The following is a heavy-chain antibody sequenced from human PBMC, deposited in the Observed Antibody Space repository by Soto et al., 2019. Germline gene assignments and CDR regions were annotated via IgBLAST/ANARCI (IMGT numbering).Heavy chain of an antibody. CDR1: GGSITSITNHY. CDR2: ISYSGHT. CDR3: ARHNAYSYDHDRDGMDV. J-gene: IGHJ6*02. Sequence: SETLSLTCTVSGGSITSITNHYCSWIRQPPGKGLEWIGYISYSGHTSYNPSLKSRVTISVDTSKNQFSLKVSSVTAADTAVYYCARHNAYSYDHDRDGMDVWGPGTTVTVSS. V-gene: IGHV4-59*08. D-gene: IGHD5-18*01.